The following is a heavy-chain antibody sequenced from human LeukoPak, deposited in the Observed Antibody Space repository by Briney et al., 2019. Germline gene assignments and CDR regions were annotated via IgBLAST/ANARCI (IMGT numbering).Heavy chain of an antibody. CDR1: GFTFSSCG. CDR3: ARDGYDFWSGYSRTYYYYYMDV. CDR2: IWYDGSNK. D-gene: IGHD3-3*01. V-gene: IGHV3-33*01. Sequence: GGSLRLSCAASGFTFSSCGMHWVRQAPGKGLEWVAVIWYDGSNKYYADSVKGRFTISRDNSKNTLYLQMNSLRAEDTAVYYCARDGYDFWSGYSRTYYYYYMDVWGKGTTVTVSS. J-gene: IGHJ6*03.